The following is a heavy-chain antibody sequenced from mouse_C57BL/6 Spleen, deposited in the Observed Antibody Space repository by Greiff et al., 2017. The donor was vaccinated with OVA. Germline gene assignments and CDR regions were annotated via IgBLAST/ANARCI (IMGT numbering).Heavy chain of an antibody. Sequence: VQLQESGAELVRPGASVTLSCKASGYTFTDYEMHWVKQTPVHGLVWIGAIDPETGGTAYNQKFKGKAILTADKSSSTAYMELRSLTSEDSAVYYCTRCLYYGNSWFAYWGQGTLVTVSA. CDR1: GYTFTDYE. J-gene: IGHJ3*01. CDR2: IDPETGGT. CDR3: TRCLYYGNSWFAY. D-gene: IGHD2-1*01. V-gene: IGHV1-15*01.